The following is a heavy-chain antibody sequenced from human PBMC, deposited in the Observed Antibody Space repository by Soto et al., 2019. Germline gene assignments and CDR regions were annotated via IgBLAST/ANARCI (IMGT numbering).Heavy chain of an antibody. CDR1: GYTFTSFD. CDR2: MSPSSGNT. CDR3: ARTRSGSYL. Sequence: QVQLVQSGAEVKKPGASVKVACRASGYTFTSFDINWVRQATGQGLEWMGRMSPSSGNTDYAQKFQGRVTMTRDTPISTAYMELSSLRSEDTAVYYCARTRSGSYLWGQGTLVTVSS. J-gene: IGHJ5*02. V-gene: IGHV1-8*01. D-gene: IGHD3-10*01.